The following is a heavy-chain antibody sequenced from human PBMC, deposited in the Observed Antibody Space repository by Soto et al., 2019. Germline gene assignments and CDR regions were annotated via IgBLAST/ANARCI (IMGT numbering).Heavy chain of an antibody. CDR3: ATRGVDSFGLSY. V-gene: IGHV3-74*01. D-gene: IGHD5-18*01. J-gene: IGHJ4*02. Sequence: EVQLVESGGGLVQPGGSLRLSCAVSGFTFSSFWMHWVRQAPGEGLVWVSRINTDGSSTSYADSVKGRFTISRDNAKNTLYLEMISLRVEDTAMYYCATRGVDSFGLSYWGQGTLVTVSS. CDR1: GFTFSSFW. CDR2: INTDGSST.